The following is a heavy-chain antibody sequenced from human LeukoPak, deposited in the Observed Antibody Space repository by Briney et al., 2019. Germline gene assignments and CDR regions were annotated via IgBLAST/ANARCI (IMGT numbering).Heavy chain of an antibody. CDR3: ARGYDSSDYQTHFDY. CDR2: IYYSGST. CDR1: GGSISSGGYY. Sequence: SETLSLTCTVSGGSISSGGYYWSWIRQHPGKGLEWIGYIYYSGSTYYNPSLKSRVTISVDTSKNQFSLKLSSVTAADTAVYYCARGYDSSDYQTHFDYWGQGTLVTVSS. J-gene: IGHJ4*02. D-gene: IGHD3-22*01. V-gene: IGHV4-31*03.